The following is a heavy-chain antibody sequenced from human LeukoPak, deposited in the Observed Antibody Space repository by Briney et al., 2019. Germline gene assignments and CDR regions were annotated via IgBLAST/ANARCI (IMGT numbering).Heavy chain of an antibody. D-gene: IGHD1-26*01. V-gene: IGHV4-39*01. Sequence: SETLSLTCTVSGGSISSSNYYWGCIRQPPGKGLEWIGSIYYSGSTYYNPSLKSRVTISVDTSKNQFSLKLSSVTAADTAVYYCARAPGPLSGSYHNWSDPWGQGTLVTVSS. J-gene: IGHJ5*02. CDR2: IYYSGST. CDR3: ARAPGPLSGSYHNWSDP. CDR1: GGSISSSNYY.